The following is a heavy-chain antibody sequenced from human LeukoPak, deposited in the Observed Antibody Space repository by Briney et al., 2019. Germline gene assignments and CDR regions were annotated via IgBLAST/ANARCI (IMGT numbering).Heavy chain of an antibody. CDR2: INHSGST. D-gene: IGHD3-3*01. V-gene: IGHV4-34*01. Sequence: SETLSLTCAVFGGSFSGYYWSWIRQPPGKGLEWIGEINHSGSTNYNPSLKSRVTISVDTSKNQFSLKLSSVTAADTAVYYCAVVYYYFWSGSNHAFDIWGQGRMVTVSS. J-gene: IGHJ3*02. CDR3: AVVYYYFWSGSNHAFDI. CDR1: GGSFSGYY.